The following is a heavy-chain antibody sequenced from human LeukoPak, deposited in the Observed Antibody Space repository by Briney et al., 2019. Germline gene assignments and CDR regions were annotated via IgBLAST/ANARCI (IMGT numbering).Heavy chain of an antibody. CDR1: GYTFTGYY. J-gene: IGHJ4*02. V-gene: IGHV1-2*02. CDR2: INPNSGGT. CDR3: ASVYSSGWYWDH. Sequence: ASVKGSCKASGYTFTGYYMHWLRQAPGQRLEWMGWINPNSGGTKYAQKFQGRATMTRDTSISTAYMELSSLRSDDTAVYYCASVYSSGWYWDHWGQGTLVSVSS. D-gene: IGHD6-19*01.